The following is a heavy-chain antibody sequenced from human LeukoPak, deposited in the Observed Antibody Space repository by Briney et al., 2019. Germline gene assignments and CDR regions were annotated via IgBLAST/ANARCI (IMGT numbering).Heavy chain of an antibody. CDR2: INSDGSST. CDR3: ARDYYTSGSPNDF. V-gene: IGHV3-74*01. Sequence: PGGSLRLSCAASGFTFRSYWMHWARQAPGKGLVWVSRINSDGSSTNYADSVRGRFTISRDNAKNTLYLQMNSLRADDTAVYYCARDYYTSGSPNDFWGQGTLVTVSS. CDR1: GFTFRSYW. J-gene: IGHJ4*02. D-gene: IGHD3-10*01.